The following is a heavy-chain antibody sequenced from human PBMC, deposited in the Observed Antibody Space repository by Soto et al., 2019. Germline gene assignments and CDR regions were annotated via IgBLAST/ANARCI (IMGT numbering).Heavy chain of an antibody. D-gene: IGHD3-22*01. CDR3: ARYYYDTNGGRLFDY. CDR2: ISGSGSTI. Sequence: EVQLVESGGGLVQPGGSLRLSCAASGFTFSTYEMNWVRQAPGKGLEWLSYISGSGSTIFYADSVKGRFTISRDNAKNSLYLQMNSLRAEDTAVYYCARYYYDTNGGRLFDYWGQGTLVTVSS. V-gene: IGHV3-48*03. J-gene: IGHJ4*02. CDR1: GFTFSTYE.